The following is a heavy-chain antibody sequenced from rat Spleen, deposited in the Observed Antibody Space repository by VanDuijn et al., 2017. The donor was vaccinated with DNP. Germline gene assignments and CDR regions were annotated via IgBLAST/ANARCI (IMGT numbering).Heavy chain of an antibody. CDR1: GYTFTTYY. J-gene: IGHJ3*01. CDR2: INTGSGGT. Sequence: QVQLQQSGAELAKPGSSVKISCEASGYTFTTYYITWIKQTTGQGLAYIGSINTGSGGTNFNERFKGKATLTVDKSSSIAFMQLSSLTPDDSAVYYCARGGTSFAYWGQGTLVTVSS. D-gene: IGHD4-3*01. V-gene: IGHV1-43*01. CDR3: ARGGTSFAY.